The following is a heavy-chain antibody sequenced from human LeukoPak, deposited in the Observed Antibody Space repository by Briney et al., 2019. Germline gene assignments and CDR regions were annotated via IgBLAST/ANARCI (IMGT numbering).Heavy chain of an antibody. D-gene: IGHD1-26*01. V-gene: IGHV4-59*01. CDR2: IYYSGST. CDR1: GGSISSYY. CDR3: ARATTGIVGATRFFDY. Sequence: ASETLSLTCTVSGGSISSYYWSWIRQPPGKGLEWIGYIYYSGSTNYNPSLKSRVTISVDTSKNQFSLKLSSVTAADTAVYYCARATTGIVGATRFFDYWGQGTLVTVSS. J-gene: IGHJ4*02.